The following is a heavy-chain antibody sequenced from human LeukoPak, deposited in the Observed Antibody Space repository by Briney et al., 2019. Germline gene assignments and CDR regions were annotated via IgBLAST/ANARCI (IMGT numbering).Heavy chain of an antibody. CDR1: GFTFSSYA. D-gene: IGHD3-10*01. V-gene: IGHV3-74*01. J-gene: IGHJ3*02. Sequence: GGSLRLSCAASGFTFSSYAMSWVRQAPGKGLVWVSRINSDGSSTSYADSVKGRFTISRDNAKNTLYLQMNSLRAEDTAVYYCASWVRRELAFDIWGQGTMVTVSS. CDR3: ASWVRRELAFDI. CDR2: INSDGSST.